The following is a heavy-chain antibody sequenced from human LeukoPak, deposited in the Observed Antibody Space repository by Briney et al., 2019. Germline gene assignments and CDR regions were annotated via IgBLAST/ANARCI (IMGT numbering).Heavy chain of an antibody. V-gene: IGHV3-15*01. CDR1: GFTFSNAW. D-gene: IGHD3-22*01. J-gene: IGHJ4*02. CDR3: ARGNYDSSGYPGY. Sequence: PGGSLRLSCAASGFTFSNAWMSWVRQAPGKGLEWVGRIKSKTDGGTTDYAAPVKGRFTISRDDSKNTLYLQMNSLRAEDTAVYYCARGNYDSSGYPGYWGQGTLVTVSS. CDR2: IKSKTDGGTT.